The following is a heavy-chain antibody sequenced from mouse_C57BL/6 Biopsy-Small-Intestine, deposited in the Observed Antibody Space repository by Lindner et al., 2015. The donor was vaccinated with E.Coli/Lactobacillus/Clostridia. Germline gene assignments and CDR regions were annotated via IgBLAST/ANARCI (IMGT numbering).Heavy chain of an antibody. CDR1: GFNIRDYY. J-gene: IGHJ2*01. CDR2: IDPGDGES. CDR3: AREFITTLGYYFDY. D-gene: IGHD1-1*01. Sequence: VQLQESGADLVKPGASVKLSCTASGFNIRDYYIHWVKQKTDQGLEWIGRIDPGDGESKYAPKFQDKATITADTSSNTAYLQLSSLTSEASAVYYCAREFITTLGYYFDYWGHGTTLTVFS. V-gene: IGHV14-2*01.